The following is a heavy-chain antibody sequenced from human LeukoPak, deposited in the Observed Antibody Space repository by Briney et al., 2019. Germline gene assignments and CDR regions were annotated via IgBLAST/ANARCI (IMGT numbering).Heavy chain of an antibody. CDR1: GYSVSSGYY. J-gene: IGHJ4*02. D-gene: IGHD1-26*01. CDR2: IYQSGTT. V-gene: IGHV4-38-2*01. Sequence: SEDLCLTWRGSGYSVSSGYYRGWIRQSPGQGLEWIGSIYQSGTTYYNPSLKSRVAISVDTSKNQFSLRLSSVTAADTAVYYCARTSREWDLLDYWGQGSLVTVSS. CDR3: ARTSREWDLLDY.